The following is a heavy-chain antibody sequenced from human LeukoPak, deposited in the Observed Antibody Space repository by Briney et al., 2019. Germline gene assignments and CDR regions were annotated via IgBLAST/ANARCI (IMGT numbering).Heavy chain of an antibody. D-gene: IGHD3-22*01. J-gene: IGHJ4*02. Sequence: SETLSLTCAVYGGSISSYYWSWIRQPPGKGLEWIAYISDIGSTNYNPSLKSRVTISVDTSKNQFSLKLSSVTAADTAVYYCARFRYYYDSSGLDYWGQGTLVTVSS. CDR3: ARFRYYYDSSGLDY. V-gene: IGHV4-59*12. CDR2: ISDIGST. CDR1: GGSISSYY.